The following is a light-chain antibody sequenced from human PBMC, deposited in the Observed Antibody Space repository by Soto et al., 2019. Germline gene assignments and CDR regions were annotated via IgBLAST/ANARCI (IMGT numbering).Light chain of an antibody. CDR1: QSISNW. J-gene: IGKJ1*01. V-gene: IGKV1-5*03. Sequence: DIQMTQSPSTLSASIGDRVTISCRASQSISNWLAWYQQKPGKAPKLLISQASNLESGVPSRFSGSGSGTEFTLTISSLQPDDFATFYCQQYDTYSTFGQGTTV. CDR3: QQYDTYST. CDR2: QAS.